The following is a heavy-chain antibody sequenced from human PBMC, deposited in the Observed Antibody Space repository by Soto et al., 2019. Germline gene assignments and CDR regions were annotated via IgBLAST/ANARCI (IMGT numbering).Heavy chain of an antibody. D-gene: IGHD1-20*01. CDR2: IYPGDSDT. J-gene: IGHJ6*02. CDR3: ARARITTKYYYYGMDV. Sequence: GAAEKSSGEGCGGSESSYWWCSVRQMTEKGLEWMGIIYPGDSDTRYSPSFQGQVTISADKSISTAYLQWSSLKASDTAMYYCARARITTKYYYYGMDVWGQGTTVSVSS. CDR1: GGSESSYW. V-gene: IGHV5-51*01.